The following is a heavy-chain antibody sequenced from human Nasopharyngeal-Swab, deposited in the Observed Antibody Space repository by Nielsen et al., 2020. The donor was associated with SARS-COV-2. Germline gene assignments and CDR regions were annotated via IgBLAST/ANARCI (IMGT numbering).Heavy chain of an antibody. Sequence: GESLKISCAASGFTFSDYYMSWIRQAPGKGLEWASYISSSSSYTNYADSVKGRFTISRENAKNSLYLQMNSLRAEDTAVYYCARNPRIAVAGRGTDDYYYMDVWGKGTTVTVSS. CDR2: ISSSSSYT. D-gene: IGHD6-19*01. V-gene: IGHV3-11*06. CDR1: GFTFSDYY. CDR3: ARNPRIAVAGRGTDDYYYMDV. J-gene: IGHJ6*03.